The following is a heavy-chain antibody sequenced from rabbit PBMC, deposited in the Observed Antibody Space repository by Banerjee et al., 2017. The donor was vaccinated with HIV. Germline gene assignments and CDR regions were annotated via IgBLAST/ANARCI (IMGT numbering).Heavy chain of an antibody. CDR2: IYGGNEGST. Sequence: QSLEESGGDLVKPGASLTLTCTASGFSFTSSYYMCWVRQAPGTGLEWIACIYGGNEGSTYYANWAKGRFTISRTSSTTVTLQMTSLTVADTATYFCARSSLVMVVMVMLPGDFNLWGPGTLVTVS. V-gene: IGHV1S40*01. D-gene: IGHD6-1*01. CDR3: ARSSLVMVVMVMLPGDFNL. CDR1: GFSFTSSYY. J-gene: IGHJ4*01.